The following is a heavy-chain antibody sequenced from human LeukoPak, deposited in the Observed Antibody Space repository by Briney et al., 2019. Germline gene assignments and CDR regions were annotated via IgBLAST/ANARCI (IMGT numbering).Heavy chain of an antibody. D-gene: IGHD6-13*01. CDR2: IIPIFGTA. V-gene: IGHV1-69*06. Sequence: GASVKVSCKASGGTFSSYAISWVRQAPGQGLEWMGGIIPIFGTANYAQKFQGRVTITADKSTSTAYMELSSLRSEDTAVYYCATPPGYSSRGFEYYYYYMDVWGKGNTVTVSS. J-gene: IGHJ6*03. CDR1: GGTFSSYA. CDR3: ATPPGYSSRGFEYYYYYMDV.